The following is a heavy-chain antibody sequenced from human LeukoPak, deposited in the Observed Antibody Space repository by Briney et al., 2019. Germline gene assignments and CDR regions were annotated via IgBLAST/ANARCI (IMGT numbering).Heavy chain of an antibody. J-gene: IGHJ4*02. CDR2: ISWNSGSI. Sequence: GGSLRLSCAASGFTFDDYAMHWVRQAPGKGLELVSGISWNSGSIGYADSVKGRFTISRDNAKNSLYLQMNSLRAEDMALYYCAKGYSSGWYLGPADYWGQGTLVTVSS. D-gene: IGHD6-19*01. CDR3: AKGYSSGWYLGPADY. CDR1: GFTFDDYA. V-gene: IGHV3-9*03.